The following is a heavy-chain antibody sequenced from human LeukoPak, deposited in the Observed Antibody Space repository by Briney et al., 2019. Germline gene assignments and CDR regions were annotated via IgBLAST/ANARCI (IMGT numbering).Heavy chain of an antibody. CDR2: ISGSGGST. CDR3: ARDLDPYDSSGYYPDY. D-gene: IGHD3-22*01. J-gene: IGHJ4*02. Sequence: GGSLRLSCAASGFTFSSYAMSWVRQAPGKGLEWVSAISGSGGSTYYADSAKGRFTISRDNSKNTLYLQMNSLRAEDTAVYYCARDLDPYDSSGYYPDYWGQGTLVTVSS. V-gene: IGHV3-23*01. CDR1: GFTFSSYA.